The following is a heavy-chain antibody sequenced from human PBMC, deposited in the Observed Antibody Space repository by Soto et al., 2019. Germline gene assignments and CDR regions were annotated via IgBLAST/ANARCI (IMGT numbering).Heavy chain of an antibody. D-gene: IGHD2-2*01. CDR3: ARDLENLGYCSSTSCSQGGNWFDP. CDR2: TYYRSKWYN. V-gene: IGHV6-1*01. CDR1: GDSFSSNSAA. J-gene: IGHJ5*02. Sequence: SQTLSLTCAISGDSFSSNSAAGNWIRQSPSRGLEWLGRTYYRSKWYNDYAVSVKSRITINPDTSNNQFSLQLNSVTPEATAVYYCARDLENLGYCSSTSCSQGGNWFDPWGQGTLVTVSS.